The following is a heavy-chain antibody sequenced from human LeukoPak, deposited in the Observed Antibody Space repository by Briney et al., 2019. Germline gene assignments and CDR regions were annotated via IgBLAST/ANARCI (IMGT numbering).Heavy chain of an antibody. D-gene: IGHD1-14*01. V-gene: IGHV4-39*01. Sequence: PSETLSLTCTVSDGSISSNSYYWGWVRQPPGKGLEWLGSISYSGRTYYNPSLESRVTISVDAPKNQCSLELNSVTAADTAVYYCARDQQYHRPAGWFDPWGQGTLVTVSS. CDR1: DGSISSNSYY. J-gene: IGHJ5*02. CDR3: ARDQQYHRPAGWFDP. CDR2: ISYSGRT.